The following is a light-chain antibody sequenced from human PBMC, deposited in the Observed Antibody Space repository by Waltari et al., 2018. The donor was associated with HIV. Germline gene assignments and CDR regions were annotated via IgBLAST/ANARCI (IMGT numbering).Light chain of an antibody. CDR3: QQLDSYPQIT. CDR1: QGISSH. Sequence: DLQLPQSPSLLPVSVGDRVTITCRTSQGISSHLAWYQQKPGKAPKLLIYAASTLQSGVPSRFSGSGSGTEFTLTIDSLQPEDFATYYCQQLDSYPQITFGEGTKVEVK. CDR2: AAS. V-gene: IGKV1-9*01. J-gene: IGKJ4*01.